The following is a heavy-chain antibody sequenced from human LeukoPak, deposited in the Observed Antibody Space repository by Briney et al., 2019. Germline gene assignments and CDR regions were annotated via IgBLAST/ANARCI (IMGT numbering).Heavy chain of an antibody. J-gene: IGHJ4*02. Sequence: GRSLRLSCAASGFTFDNYAMHWVRQAPGKGLEWVSVISWNSGTIGYADSVKGRFTITRDNAKNSLYLQMNSLRAEDTALYYCAKDRPGGFDDWGQGTLVTVSS. V-gene: IGHV3-9*01. D-gene: IGHD3-10*01. CDR3: AKDRPGGFDD. CDR1: GFTFDNYA. CDR2: ISWNSGTI.